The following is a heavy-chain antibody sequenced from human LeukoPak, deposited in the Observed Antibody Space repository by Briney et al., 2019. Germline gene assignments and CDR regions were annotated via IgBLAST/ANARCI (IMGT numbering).Heavy chain of an antibody. CDR1: GFTFSSYG. V-gene: IGHV3-30*18. Sequence: PGGSRRLSCAASGFTFSSYGMHWVRQAPGKGLEWVAVISYDGSNKYYADSVKGRFTISRDNSKNTLYLQMNSLRAEDTAVYYCAKGRGIAVAVIDYWGQGTLVTVSS. CDR3: AKGRGIAVAVIDY. CDR2: ISYDGSNK. J-gene: IGHJ4*02. D-gene: IGHD6-19*01.